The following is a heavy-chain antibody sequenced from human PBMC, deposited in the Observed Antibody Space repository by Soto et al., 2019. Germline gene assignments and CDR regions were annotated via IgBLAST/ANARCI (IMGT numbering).Heavy chain of an antibody. D-gene: IGHD3-10*01. J-gene: IGHJ5*02. CDR3: ARGSTGFGEYVNWFDP. CDR2: IYYSGST. CDR1: GGSISSGGYY. Sequence: SETLSLTCTVSGGSISSGGYYWSWIRQHPGKGLEWIGYIYYSGSTYYNPSLKSRVTISVDTSKNQFSLKLSSVTAADTAVYYCARGSTGFGEYVNWFDPWGQGTLVTVSS. V-gene: IGHV4-31*03.